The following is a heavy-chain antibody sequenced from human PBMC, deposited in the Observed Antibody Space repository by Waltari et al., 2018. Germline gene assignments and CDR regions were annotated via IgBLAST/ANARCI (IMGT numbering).Heavy chain of an antibody. Sequence: QVELQESGPGLVKTSETRSLTCAVSGYSISSGFFWGWIRQPPGKGLEWIGNASYGGTTYYNASLRSRVTISIDTSKNHISLKLRSVTAADTAVYYCARLGPSSRWYDFWGRGTLVTVSS. J-gene: IGHJ4*02. CDR2: ASYGGTT. CDR3: ARLGPSSRWYDF. V-gene: IGHV4-38-2*01. CDR1: GYSISSGFF. D-gene: IGHD6-13*01.